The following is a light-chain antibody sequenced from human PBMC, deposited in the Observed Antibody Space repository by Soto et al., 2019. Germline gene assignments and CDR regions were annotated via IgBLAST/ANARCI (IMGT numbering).Light chain of an antibody. CDR1: QGIRSD. V-gene: IGKV1-17*01. CDR3: LQHRSYPLT. J-gene: IGKJ4*01. Sequence: DIQMTQSPSSLSASIGDRVTITCRASQGIRSDLCWYQQKPGKAPKRLIYDASSWQSGVPSRFSGSGSGTDSTLTISSLQPEDFATYYCLQHRSYPLTFGGGTKVDIK. CDR2: DAS.